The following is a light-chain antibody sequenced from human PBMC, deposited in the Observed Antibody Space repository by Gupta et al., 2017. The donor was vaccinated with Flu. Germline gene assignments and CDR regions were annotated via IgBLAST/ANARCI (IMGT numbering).Light chain of an antibody. CDR3: AAWDDSLSGGV. Sequence: SNIGSNYVNWYQQLPGTAPKLLIYKTSERPSGVPDRFSGSKSGTSASLAISGLRSEDEADYYCAAWDDSLSGGVFGGGTKLSVL. CDR2: KTS. V-gene: IGLV1-47*01. CDR1: SNIGSNY. J-gene: IGLJ3*02.